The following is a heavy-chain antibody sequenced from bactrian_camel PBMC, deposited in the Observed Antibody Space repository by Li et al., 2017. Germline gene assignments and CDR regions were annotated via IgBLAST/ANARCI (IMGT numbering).Heavy chain of an antibody. Sequence: HVQLVESGGGLVQPGGSLRLSCAASGFTFSTYYMTWVRQAPGKGLEWVSSDYTDSDGSNTYYADSVKGRFTISRDNAKNTLYLQMNSLKLEDTALYYCTTSNVGSLSRSQATQVTVS. D-gene: IGHD2*01. CDR2: DYTDSDGSNT. CDR1: GFTFSTYY. J-gene: IGHJ4*01. V-gene: IGHV3-2*01.